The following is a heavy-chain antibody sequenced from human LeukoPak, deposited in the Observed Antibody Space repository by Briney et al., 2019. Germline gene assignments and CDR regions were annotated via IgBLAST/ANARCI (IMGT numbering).Heavy chain of an antibody. CDR3: AKAYYDRSGYRDY. Sequence: GGSLRLSCAASGFTFSSYSMNWVRQAPGKGLEWVSSISSSSSYIYYADSVKGRFTISRDNAKNSLYLQMNSLRAEDTAVYYCAKAYYDRSGYRDYWGQGTLVTVSS. J-gene: IGHJ4*02. CDR2: ISSSSSYI. CDR1: GFTFSSYS. D-gene: IGHD3-22*01. V-gene: IGHV3-21*01.